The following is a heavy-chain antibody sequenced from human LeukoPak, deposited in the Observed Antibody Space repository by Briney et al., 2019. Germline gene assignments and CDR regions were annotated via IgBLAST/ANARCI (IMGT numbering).Heavy chain of an antibody. D-gene: IGHD6-19*01. CDR3: AKSGEGAPRIAVADDY. V-gene: IGHV3-23*01. CDR1: GFTFSSYA. CDR2: ISGSGGST. Sequence: GGSLRLSCAASGFTFSSYAMSWVRQAPGKGLEWVSAISGSGGSTYYADSVKGRFTISRDNSKNTLYLQMNSLRAEDTAVYYCAKSGEGAPRIAVADDYWGQGTLVTVSS. J-gene: IGHJ4*02.